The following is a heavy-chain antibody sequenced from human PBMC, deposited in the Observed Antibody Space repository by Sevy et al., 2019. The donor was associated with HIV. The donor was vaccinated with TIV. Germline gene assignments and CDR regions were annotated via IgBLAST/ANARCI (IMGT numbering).Heavy chain of an antibody. CDR2: IYTSGSP. CDR1: GDSIRSGSYY. J-gene: IGHJ3*01. CDR3: ARDKRFLNDAFDV. D-gene: IGHD3-10*01. Sequence: SETLSLPCTVSGDSIRSGSYYWSWFRQPAGKGLEWIGRIYTSGSPKYNPSLESRGTISADTSKNQFSLERSSVTAADTAIYYCARDKRFLNDAFDVWGQGTMVTVSS. V-gene: IGHV4-61*02.